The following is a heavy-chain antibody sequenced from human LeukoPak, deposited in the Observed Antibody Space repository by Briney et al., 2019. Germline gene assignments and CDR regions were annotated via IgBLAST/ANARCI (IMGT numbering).Heavy chain of an antibody. CDR1: GYTFTSYD. CDR3: ARVRAMITFGGVIDHFDY. V-gene: IGHV1-8*01. J-gene: IGHJ4*02. D-gene: IGHD3-16*02. Sequence: LGASVKVSCKASGYTFTSYDINWVRQATGQGLEWMGWMNPNSGNTGYAQKFQGRVTMTRNTSISTAYMELSSLRSEDTAVYYCARVRAMITFGGVIDHFDYWGRGTLVTVSS. CDR2: MNPNSGNT.